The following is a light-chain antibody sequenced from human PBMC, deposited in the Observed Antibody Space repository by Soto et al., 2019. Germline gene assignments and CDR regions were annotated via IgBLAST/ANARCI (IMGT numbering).Light chain of an antibody. CDR2: KAS. CDR3: QQYNTYPWT. CDR1: QSISSW. J-gene: IGKJ1*01. V-gene: IGKV1-5*03. Sequence: DIQMTQSPSTLSASVGGRVTITCRASQSISSWLAWYQQKPGKAPKVLIYKASSLESRVPSRFSGSGSVTEFTPTISSLQPDDFAAYYCQQYNTYPWTFGQGTQVDIK.